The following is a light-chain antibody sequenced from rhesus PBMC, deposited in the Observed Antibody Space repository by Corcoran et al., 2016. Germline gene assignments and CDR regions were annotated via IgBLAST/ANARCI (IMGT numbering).Light chain of an antibody. CDR2: KAS. V-gene: IGKV1-22*01. CDR3: QQYSSSPPT. CDR1: QSISSW. J-gene: IGKJ1*01. Sequence: DIQMTQSPSSLSASVGDTVTITCRASQSISSWLAWYQQKPGKAPKLLIYKASSLQSGVPSRFSGSGCGTDFTLTIRSLHSEDFATYYCQQYSSSPPTFGQGTKVEIK.